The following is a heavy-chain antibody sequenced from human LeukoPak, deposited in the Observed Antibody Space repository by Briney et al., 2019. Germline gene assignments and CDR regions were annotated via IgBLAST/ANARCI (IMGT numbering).Heavy chain of an antibody. V-gene: IGHV4-59*01. J-gene: IGHJ4*02. CDR1: GGSISSYY. D-gene: IGHD3-3*01. CDR3: ARRDDFWALVY. CDR2: IYYSGST. Sequence: PSETLSLTCTVSGGSISSYYWSWIRQPPGKGLEWIGYIYYSGSTNYNPSLKSRVTISVDTSKNQFSLKLSSVTAADTAVYYCARRDDFWALVYWGQGTLVTVSS.